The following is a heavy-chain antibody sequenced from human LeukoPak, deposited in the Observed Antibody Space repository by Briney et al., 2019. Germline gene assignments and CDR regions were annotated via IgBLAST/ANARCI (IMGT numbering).Heavy chain of an antibody. V-gene: IGHV4-4*07. CDR3: ARGGYYYDSSGYYYLDY. D-gene: IGHD3-22*01. CDR1: GGSISSYY. CDR2: IYTSGST. J-gene: IGHJ4*02. Sequence: SETLSLTCTVSGGSISSYYWSWIRQPAGKGLDWIGRIYTSGSTNYNPSLKSRVTMSVDTSKNQFSLKLSSVTAADTAVYYSARGGYYYDSSGYYYLDYWGQGTLVTVSS.